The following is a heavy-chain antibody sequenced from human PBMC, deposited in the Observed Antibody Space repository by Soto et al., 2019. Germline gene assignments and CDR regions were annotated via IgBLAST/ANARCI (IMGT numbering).Heavy chain of an antibody. Sequence: GGSLRLSCAPSGFTFSDYYMSWIRQAPGKGPEWVSYISKSGGTTQYADSVKGRFTISRDNAKKSLFLQMNSLRAEDTAVYYCARVKGAYAIDYWGQGTQVPVPP. CDR1: GFTFSDYY. V-gene: IGHV3-11*01. CDR2: ISKSGGTT. J-gene: IGHJ4*02. D-gene: IGHD5-12*01. CDR3: ARVKGAYAIDY.